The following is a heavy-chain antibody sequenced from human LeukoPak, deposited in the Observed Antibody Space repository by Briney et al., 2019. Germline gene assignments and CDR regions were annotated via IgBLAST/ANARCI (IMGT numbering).Heavy chain of an antibody. CDR2: IYYSGST. J-gene: IGHJ4*02. Sequence: SETLSLTCTVSGGSISSYYWSWIRQPPGKGLEWIGYIYYSGSTNYNPSLKSRVTISVDTSKNQFSLKLSSVTAADTAVYYCARLKNGWYGVYWGQGTLVTVSS. D-gene: IGHD6-19*01. CDR1: GGSISSYY. CDR3: ARLKNGWYGVY. V-gene: IGHV4-59*08.